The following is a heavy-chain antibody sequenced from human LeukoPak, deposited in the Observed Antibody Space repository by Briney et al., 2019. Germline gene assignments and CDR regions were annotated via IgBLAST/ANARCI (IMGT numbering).Heavy chain of an antibody. CDR2: ISPSGDRT. CDR1: GNTCTSDY. J-gene: IGHJ6*02. V-gene: IGHV1-46*01. CDR3: ARPGRVPLGILSGIHPSRGEKYSYHAMDV. D-gene: IGHD1-26*01. Sequence: GASVKVSCKASGNTCTSDYIHWVRQAPGQGLEWMGVISPSGDRTSYAQKFQGRVTMIRDTSTSTVNMELSSLRSEDTAIYYCARPGRVPLGILSGIHPSRGEKYSYHAMDVWGQGTTVTVSS.